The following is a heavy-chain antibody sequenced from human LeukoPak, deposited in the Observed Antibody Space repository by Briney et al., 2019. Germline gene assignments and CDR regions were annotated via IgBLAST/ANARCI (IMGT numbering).Heavy chain of an antibody. J-gene: IGHJ4*02. V-gene: IGHV4-34*01. CDR1: GGSISSYY. D-gene: IGHD3-3*01. Sequence: PSETLSLTCTVSGGSISSYYWTWIRQTPGRGLEWIGEINYKGTTNLNPALRSRVTISVDTSKNQVSLNLTSVTAADTAVYYCARSWSSNYYSDYWGQGTLVTVSS. CDR2: INYKGTT. CDR3: ARSWSSNYYSDY.